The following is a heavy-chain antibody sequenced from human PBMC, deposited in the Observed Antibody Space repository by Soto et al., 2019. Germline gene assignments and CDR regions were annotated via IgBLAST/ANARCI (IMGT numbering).Heavy chain of an antibody. J-gene: IGHJ4*02. Sequence: EVQLVESGGGLVQPGRSLRVSCAASGFTFDEYAMHWVRQAPGKGPEWVSGISWNSGTIHYADSVRGRFTVSRDNARNSLYLQMNSLRDEDTALYYCGKDIDDYYGSGRIDYWGQGTPVTVSS. D-gene: IGHD3-10*01. V-gene: IGHV3-9*01. CDR2: ISWNSGTI. CDR1: GFTFDEYA. CDR3: GKDIDDYYGSGRIDY.